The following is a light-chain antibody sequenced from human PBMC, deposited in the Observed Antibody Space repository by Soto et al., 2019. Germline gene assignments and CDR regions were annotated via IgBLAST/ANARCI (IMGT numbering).Light chain of an antibody. Sequence: DIQMTQSPSSLSASVGDRVTITCRASQGISNYLAWYQQKPGKVPKLLIYAASTLESGVPSRFSGSGSATDFTLTVSSVQPEDVATYYCQKYNSALMTFGQGTKVEIK. CDR1: QGISNY. V-gene: IGKV1-27*01. CDR3: QKYNSALMT. J-gene: IGKJ1*01. CDR2: AAS.